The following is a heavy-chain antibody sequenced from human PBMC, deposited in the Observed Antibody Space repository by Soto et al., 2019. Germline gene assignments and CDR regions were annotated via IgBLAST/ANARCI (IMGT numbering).Heavy chain of an antibody. CDR2: IYYSGST. Sequence: QVQLQESGPGLVKPSQTLSLTCTVSGGSISSGDYYWSWIRQPPGKGLEWIGYIYYSGSTYYNPSLKSRVTISVDTSKNQFSLKLSSVTAADTAVYYCARAPLPSGIAAREWFDPWGQGTLVTVSS. J-gene: IGHJ5*02. V-gene: IGHV4-30-4*01. D-gene: IGHD6-6*01. CDR3: ARAPLPSGIAAREWFDP. CDR1: GGSISSGDYY.